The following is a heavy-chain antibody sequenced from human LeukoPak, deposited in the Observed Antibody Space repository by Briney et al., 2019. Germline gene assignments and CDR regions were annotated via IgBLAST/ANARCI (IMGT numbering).Heavy chain of an antibody. CDR2: IDPHDSYT. Sequence: GTPLNTSCKGAGSCFTSYWSWLVRQLREKHEEWMGRIDPHDSYTNYSPPFQSHVNILADKSSSTAYLQWSSLKGADSGLYYCSRLSGKGIDYWGQGTLVTVSS. CDR3: SRLSGKGIDY. CDR1: GSCFTSYW. J-gene: IGHJ4*02. V-gene: IGHV5-10-1*01. D-gene: IGHD3-3*01.